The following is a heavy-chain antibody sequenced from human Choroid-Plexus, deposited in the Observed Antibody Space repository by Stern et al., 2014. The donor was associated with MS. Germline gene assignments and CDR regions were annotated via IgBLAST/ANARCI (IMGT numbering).Heavy chain of an antibody. CDR3: AKDRQYLTYFFDH. CDR1: GFTFGSCA. J-gene: IGHJ5*02. V-gene: IGHV3-30*18. D-gene: IGHD2/OR15-2a*01. CDR2: VSYDGSNK. Sequence: VQLVESGGGVVQPGRPLRLSCVASGFTFGSCAMHWVRQAPGKGLEWVAGVSYDGSNKYYADSVKGGFTISRDNSQNTLYMQMGSLRPEDTAVYYCAKDRQYLTYFFDHWGQGSLVTVSS.